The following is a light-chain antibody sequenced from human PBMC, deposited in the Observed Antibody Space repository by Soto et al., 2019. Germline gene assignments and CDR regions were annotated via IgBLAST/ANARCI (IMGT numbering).Light chain of an antibody. CDR3: AAWDARLSTWV. Sequence: QSVLTQPPSASGAPGQRVTTSCSGSSSNIGSDYVYWFQQLPGTAPKLLIYKNYERPSGVPDRFSGSKSGTSASLAISGLRSEDEADYWCAAWDARLSTWVFGGGTKLTVL. J-gene: IGLJ3*02. CDR1: SSNIGSDY. CDR2: KNY. V-gene: IGLV1-47*01.